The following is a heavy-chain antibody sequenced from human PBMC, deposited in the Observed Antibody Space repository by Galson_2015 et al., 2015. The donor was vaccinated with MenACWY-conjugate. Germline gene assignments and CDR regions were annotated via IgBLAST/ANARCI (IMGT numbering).Heavy chain of an antibody. V-gene: IGHV3-74*01. CDR1: GFTFSSYW. D-gene: IGHD6-19*01. CDR3: ARAGWYRFDY. Sequence: SLRLSCAPSGFTFSSYWMHWVRQAPGEGLMWVARINSGGTTINYADSVKGRFTISRDNAKNTLYLQMNSLRAEDTAVYYCARAGWYRFDYWGQGTLVTVSS. J-gene: IGHJ4*02. CDR2: INSGGTTI.